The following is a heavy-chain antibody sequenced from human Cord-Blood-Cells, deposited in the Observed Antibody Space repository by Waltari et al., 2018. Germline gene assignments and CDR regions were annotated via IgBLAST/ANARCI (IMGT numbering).Heavy chain of an antibody. V-gene: IGHV3-33*01. D-gene: IGHD5-18*01. CDR3: ARAQWNVDTAMVFDY. Sequence: GKGLEWVAVIWYDGSNKYYADSVKGRFTISRDNSKNTLYLQRNSLRAEDTAVYYCARAQWNVDTAMVFDYWGQGTLVTVSS. CDR2: IWYDGSNK. J-gene: IGHJ4*02.